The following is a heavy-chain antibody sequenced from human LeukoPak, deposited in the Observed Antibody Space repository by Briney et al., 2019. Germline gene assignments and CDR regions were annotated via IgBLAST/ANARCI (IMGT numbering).Heavy chain of an antibody. CDR2: INYSGTT. V-gene: IGHV4-39*01. Sequence: SETLSLTCTVSGGAIISDNFYWGWVRQPPGKGLEWVGSINYSGTTYYNPSLRSRVSISVDTSRTQFFLRLNPVSAADTAVYDCGRLFDSWGQGILVTVSP. CDR1: GGAIISDNFY. J-gene: IGHJ4*02. CDR3: GRLFDS.